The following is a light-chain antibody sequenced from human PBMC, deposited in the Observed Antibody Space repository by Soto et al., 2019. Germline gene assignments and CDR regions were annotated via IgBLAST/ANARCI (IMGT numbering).Light chain of an antibody. CDR1: QGISLY. Sequence: DSQMTQSPSSLSASVGDRVTITCRASQGISLYLAWYQQKPGKVPKLLIYAASTLQSGVPSRFSGSGSGTDFTLTISSLQPEDVATYSCQKSNTAPLTFGRGTKV. J-gene: IGKJ4*01. V-gene: IGKV1-27*01. CDR3: QKSNTAPLT. CDR2: AAS.